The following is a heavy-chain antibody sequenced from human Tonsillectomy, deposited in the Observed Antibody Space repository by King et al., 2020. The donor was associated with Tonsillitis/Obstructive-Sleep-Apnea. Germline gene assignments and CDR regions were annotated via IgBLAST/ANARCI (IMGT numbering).Heavy chain of an antibody. J-gene: IGHJ6*03. CDR3: AKDGWDDSVVVPAAIRDYYSYCMDV. CDR1: GFTFSNFG. Sequence: VQLVESGGGVVQPGRSLRLSCAASGFTFSNFGIHWVRQAPGKGLEWVAVISFDGSNKQYADSVKGRFTISRDNSKNTLFLQMNSLRAEDTAVSYCAKDGWDDSVVVPAAIRDYYSYCMDVWGKGTTVTFSS. V-gene: IGHV3-30*18. CDR2: ISFDGSNK. D-gene: IGHD2-2*02.